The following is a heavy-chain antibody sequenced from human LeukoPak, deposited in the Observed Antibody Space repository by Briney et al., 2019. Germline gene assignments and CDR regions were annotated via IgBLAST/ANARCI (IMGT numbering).Heavy chain of an antibody. V-gene: IGHV3-74*01. CDR1: GFTFSSYW. D-gene: IGHD5-12*01. J-gene: IGHJ4*02. Sequence: GGSLRLSCAASGFTFSSYWMHWVRQAPGKGLVWVSRINSDGSGTTYADSVEGRFTGSRDDSRSTPYLQMNSLRAEDTAKYYCAKCEAGVATICGGVYYWGQGTLVTVSS. CDR3: AKCEAGVATICGGVYY. CDR2: INSDGSGT.